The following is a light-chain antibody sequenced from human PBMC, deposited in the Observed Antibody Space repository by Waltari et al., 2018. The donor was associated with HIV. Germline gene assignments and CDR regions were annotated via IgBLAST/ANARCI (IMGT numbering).Light chain of an antibody. CDR3: SSYGGSSKWL. CDR2: ETI. J-gene: IGLJ2*01. Sequence: QSALTQPASVSGSPGQSITISCTGTRSDIGNYTLFSWYQQHPGKAPKLIIYETIKRPSGVSDRISGSKSANTASLTISGLQADDEADYYCSSYGGSSKWLFGGGTKLTVL. CDR1: RSDIGNYTL. V-gene: IGLV2-23*01.